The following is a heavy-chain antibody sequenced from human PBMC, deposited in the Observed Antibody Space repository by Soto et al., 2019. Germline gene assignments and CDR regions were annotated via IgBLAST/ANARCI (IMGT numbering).Heavy chain of an antibody. D-gene: IGHD3-22*01. V-gene: IGHV4-31*03. CDR2: VHYSGST. CDR3: AREDRNDYDSSGYCP. CDR1: GCSIRSGRYY. Sequence: PXETLSLTCTVSGCSIRSGRYYWSWIRQHRGKGLEWIGYVHYSGSTYYNPSLKSRLSISVDTSKNQFSLKLSSVTAADTAVYYCAREDRNDYDSSGYCPSGQGTLVTVSS. J-gene: IGHJ5*02.